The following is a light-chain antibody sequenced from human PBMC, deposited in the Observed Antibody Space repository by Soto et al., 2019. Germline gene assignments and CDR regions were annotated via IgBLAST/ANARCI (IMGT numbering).Light chain of an antibody. CDR1: SSDVGGYNF. CDR3: SSFTSSNTWV. CDR2: DVN. J-gene: IGLJ3*02. V-gene: IGLV2-8*01. Sequence: QSALTQPPSASGSPGQSVTITCTGTSSDVGGYNFVSWYQQLPGKAPKLMIYDVNKRPSGVPDRFSGSKSGNTASLTVSGLQAEDEADYYCSSFTSSNTWVFGGGTKVTVL.